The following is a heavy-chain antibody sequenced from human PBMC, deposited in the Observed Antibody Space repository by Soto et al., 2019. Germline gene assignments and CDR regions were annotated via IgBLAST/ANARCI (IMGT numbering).Heavy chain of an antibody. D-gene: IGHD3-10*01. CDR3: AKDLRTMVRGVGASYFDN. Sequence: HVQLVESGGGVVQPGRSLRLSCGASGFTFNIYGMHWVRQAPGKGLEWVAVTSYDGSDKFYADSVKGRFTISRDNSKNTLYLEMNSLRTDDTAFYYCAKDLRTMVRGVGASYFDNCGQGTLVTVSS. CDR1: GFTFNIYG. CDR2: TSYDGSDK. V-gene: IGHV3-30*18. J-gene: IGHJ4*02.